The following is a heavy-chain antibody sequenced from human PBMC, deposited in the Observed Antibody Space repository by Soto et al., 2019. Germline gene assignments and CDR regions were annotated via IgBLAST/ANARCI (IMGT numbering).Heavy chain of an antibody. J-gene: IGHJ5*02. D-gene: IGHD6-19*01. Sequence: QITLKESGPTLVKPTQTLTLTCTFSGFSLSPSGVGVGWIRQHPGKALEWLALIYWDDDKRYSTSLKSRLTNNKDTTKNQVVLTMTDMDTVDTATYYCAHLRSGWGILWFDPWGQGTLVTVSS. CDR1: GFSLSPSGVG. CDR2: IYWDDDK. CDR3: AHLRSGWGILWFDP. V-gene: IGHV2-5*02.